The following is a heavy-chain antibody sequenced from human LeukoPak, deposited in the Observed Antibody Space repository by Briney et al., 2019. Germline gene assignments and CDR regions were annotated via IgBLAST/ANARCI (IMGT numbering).Heavy chain of an antibody. V-gene: IGHV4-59*01. J-gene: IGHJ6*04. CDR3: AREPCSSTSCYYGSGYMDV. D-gene: IGHD2-2*01. Sequence: SETLSLTCTVSGGSISSYYWSWIRQPPGKGLEWIGNIYNSGSTNYNPSLKSRLTISVDTSKNQFSLRLSSVTAADTAVYYCAREPCSSTSCYYGSGYMDVWGKGTTVTVSS. CDR1: GGSISSYY. CDR2: IYNSGST.